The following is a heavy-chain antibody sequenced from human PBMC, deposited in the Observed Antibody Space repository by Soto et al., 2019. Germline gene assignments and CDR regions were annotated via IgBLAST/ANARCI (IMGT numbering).Heavy chain of an antibody. CDR3: AHGLGWGLVIPPAV. V-gene: IGHV2-5*02. Sequence: SGPTLVNPTQTLTLTCTFSGFSLTTTGVGVAWIRQPPGKALGWLALIYWDGDKRYSPSLKSRLTITKDTSENQVVLTVTNVDPVDTATYYCAHGLGWGLVIPPAVWGQGILVTVSS. J-gene: IGHJ4*02. D-gene: IGHD2-2*01. CDR2: IYWDGDK. CDR1: GFSLTTTGVG.